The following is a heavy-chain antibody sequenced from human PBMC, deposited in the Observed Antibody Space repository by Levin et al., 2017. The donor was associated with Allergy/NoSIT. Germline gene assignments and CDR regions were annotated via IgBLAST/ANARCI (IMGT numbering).Heavy chain of an antibody. CDR2: ISNSDSSV. CDR1: GFTLSSYE. CDR3: ARENWGYIFDY. J-gene: IGHJ4*02. D-gene: IGHD5-18*01. V-gene: IGHV3-48*03. Sequence: AGGSLRLSCAASGFTLSSYEMSWVRQAPGKGLEWLSYISNSDSSVHYADSVKGRFTISRDNAKNSVYLQMNSLRVEDTAVYYCARENWGYIFDYWGLGALVTVSS.